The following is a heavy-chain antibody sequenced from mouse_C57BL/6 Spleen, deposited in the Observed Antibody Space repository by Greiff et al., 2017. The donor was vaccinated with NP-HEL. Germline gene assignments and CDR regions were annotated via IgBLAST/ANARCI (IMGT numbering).Heavy chain of an antibody. Sequence: QVQLQQPGAELVKPGASVKLSCKASGYTFTSYWMHWVKQRPGRGLEWIGRIDPNSGGTKYNEKFKSKATLTVDKPSSTAYMQLSSLTSEDSAVYYCARGGYGSILFYAMGYWGQGASVTVSS. CDR1: GYTFTSYW. D-gene: IGHD1-1*01. CDR2: IDPNSGGT. J-gene: IGHJ4*01. V-gene: IGHV1-72*01. CDR3: ARGGYGSILFYAMGY.